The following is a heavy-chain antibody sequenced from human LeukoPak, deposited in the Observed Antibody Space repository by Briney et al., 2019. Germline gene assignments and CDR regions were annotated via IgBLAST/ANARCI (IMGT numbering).Heavy chain of an antibody. CDR2: IIPILGIS. Sequence: ASVKVSCKASGGTFSSYAISWVRQAPGQGLEWMGRIIPILGISNYAQKFQDRVTITADKSTSTAYMELSSLRSEDTAVYFCARHPGSGWLLHVFDIWGQGTMVTVSS. J-gene: IGHJ3*02. D-gene: IGHD6-19*01. V-gene: IGHV1-69*04. CDR1: GGTFSSYA. CDR3: ARHPGSGWLLHVFDI.